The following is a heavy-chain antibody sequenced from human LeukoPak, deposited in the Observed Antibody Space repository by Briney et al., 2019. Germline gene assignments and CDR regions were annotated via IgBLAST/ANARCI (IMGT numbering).Heavy chain of an antibody. Sequence: SETLSLTCAVYGGSFSGYYWSWIRQPPGKGLEWIGEINHSGSTNYNPSLKSRVTISVDTSKNQFSLKLSSVTAADTAVYYCARGRYYDSSGPYYFDYWGQGTLVTVSS. CDR1: GGSFSGYY. D-gene: IGHD3-22*01. J-gene: IGHJ4*02. CDR2: INHSGST. CDR3: ARGRYYDSSGPYYFDY. V-gene: IGHV4-34*01.